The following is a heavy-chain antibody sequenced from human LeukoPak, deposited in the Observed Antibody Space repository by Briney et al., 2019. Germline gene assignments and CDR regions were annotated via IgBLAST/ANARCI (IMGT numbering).Heavy chain of an antibody. CDR3: AHSNDSGGPFDF. CDR2: IDYGGST. V-gene: IGHV4-39*01. CDR1: GGSINSNNYY. J-gene: IGHJ4*02. D-gene: IGHD4-23*01. Sequence: SETLSLTCTVSGGSINSNNYYWGWIRQPPGKGLEWIGSIDYGGSTYYNPSLKSRVTISVDTSKNQFSLKLTSVTAAGTTTYYCAHSNDSGGPFDFWGQGSLVSVSS.